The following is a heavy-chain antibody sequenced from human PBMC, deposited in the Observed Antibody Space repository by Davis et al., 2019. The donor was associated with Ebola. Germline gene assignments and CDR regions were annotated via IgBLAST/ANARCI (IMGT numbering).Heavy chain of an antibody. CDR3: ARTLFSNWFDP. CDR2: IYYSGST. Sequence: MPSETLSLTCTVSGGSVSSGSYYWSWIRQPPGKGLEWIGYIYYSGSTNYNPSLKSRVTISVDTSKNQFSLKLSSVTAADTAVYYCARTLFSNWFDPWGQGTLVTVSS. CDR1: GGSVSSGSYY. J-gene: IGHJ5*02. D-gene: IGHD3-10*02. V-gene: IGHV4-61*01.